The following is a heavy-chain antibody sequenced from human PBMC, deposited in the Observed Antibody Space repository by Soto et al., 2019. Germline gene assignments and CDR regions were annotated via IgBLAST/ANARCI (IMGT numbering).Heavy chain of an antibody. Sequence: QAQLVQSGAEVKKPGSSVSVSCKASGDTFNTYSISWLRQAPGQGLEWMGRIIPTVGTPNYAQKFQGRVTRSADKSTSTAYMVLTSLTSDDTAVYYCATDGGSTFSSAYNYFMDVWGKGTTVTVSS. V-gene: IGHV1-69*08. CDR1: GDTFNTYS. D-gene: IGHD3-16*01. CDR3: ATDGGSTFSSAYNYFMDV. CDR2: IIPTVGTP. J-gene: IGHJ6*03.